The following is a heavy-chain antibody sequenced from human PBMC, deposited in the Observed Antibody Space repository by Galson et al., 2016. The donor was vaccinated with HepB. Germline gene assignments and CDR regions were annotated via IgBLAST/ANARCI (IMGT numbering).Heavy chain of an antibody. CDR3: ARRVYSSGWYYSDY. CDR2: ISVYNGDT. J-gene: IGHJ4*02. Sequence: SVKVSCKASGYTFTNYGINWVRQAPGQGLEWMGWISVYNGDTNYAQKFQGRVTMTTVISTSTAYREVRSLGSNDTAVYYCARRVYSSGWYYSDYWGQGTLVTVSS. V-gene: IGHV1-18*01. D-gene: IGHD6-19*01. CDR1: GYTFTNYG.